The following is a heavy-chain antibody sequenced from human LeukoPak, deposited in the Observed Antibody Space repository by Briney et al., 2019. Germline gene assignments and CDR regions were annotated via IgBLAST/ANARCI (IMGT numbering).Heavy chain of an antibody. CDR2: ISGSGGST. CDR1: GFTFRSYV. Sequence: GGSLRLSCAASGFTFRSYVMNWVRQAPGKGPEWVSSISGSGGSTHYAVSVKGRFTISRDNSKNTMSLQMNSLRAEDTAVYYCAKDQAINIATGGTFDYWGQGALVTVGS. D-gene: IGHD6-13*01. V-gene: IGHV3-23*01. J-gene: IGHJ4*02. CDR3: AKDQAINIATGGTFDY.